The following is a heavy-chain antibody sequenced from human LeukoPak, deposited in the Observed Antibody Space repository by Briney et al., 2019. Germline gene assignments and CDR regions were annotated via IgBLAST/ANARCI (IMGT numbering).Heavy chain of an antibody. CDR2: IIPILGIA. J-gene: IGHJ4*02. Sequence: ASVKVSCKASGGTFSSYAISWVRQAPGQGLEWMGRIIPILGIANYAQKFQGRVTITADKSTSTAYMELSSPRSEDTAVYYCARVGTYDVLDYWGQGTLVTVSS. V-gene: IGHV1-69*04. CDR3: ARVGTYDVLDY. CDR1: GGTFSSYA. D-gene: IGHD3-3*01.